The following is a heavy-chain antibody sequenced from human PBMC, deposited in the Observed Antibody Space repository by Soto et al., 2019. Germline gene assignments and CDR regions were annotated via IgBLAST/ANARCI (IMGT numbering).Heavy chain of an antibody. Sequence: SVKVSCKASRVAFSKFIVTWVRQAPGLGLEWVGGIIPIFGTANYAQKFQGRVTITADESTSTSYMGVNNLRSEDTAVYYCAKVRYSSPMGYYYGMDVWGQGTTVTAP. D-gene: IGHD6-19*01. CDR2: IIPIFGTA. CDR1: RVAFSKFI. CDR3: AKVRYSSPMGYYYGMDV. V-gene: IGHV1-69*13. J-gene: IGHJ6*02.